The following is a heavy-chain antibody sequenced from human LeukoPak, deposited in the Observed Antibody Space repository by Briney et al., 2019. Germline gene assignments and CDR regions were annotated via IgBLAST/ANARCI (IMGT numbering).Heavy chain of an antibody. J-gene: IGHJ5*02. CDR1: GYSFTSYW. V-gene: IGHV5-51*01. CDR3: ARHTAFSDISRWFDP. Sequence: GESLKISCKGSGYSFTSYWIAWVRQMPGKGLEWVGIIYAGDSQTRYSPSFQGQVTISADKSISTAYLQWSSLKASDTAMYYCARHTAFSDISRWFDPWGQGTLVTVSS. CDR2: IYAGDSQT. D-gene: IGHD3-9*01.